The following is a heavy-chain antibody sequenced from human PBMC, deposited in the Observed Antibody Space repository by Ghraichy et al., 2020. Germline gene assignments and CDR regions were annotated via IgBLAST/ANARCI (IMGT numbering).Heavy chain of an antibody. CDR3: ARDKAAAAAYYYYGMDV. D-gene: IGHD6-13*01. Sequence: ASVKVSCKASGYTFTGYYMHWVRQAPGQGLEWMGWINPNSGGTNYAQKFQGRVTMTRDTSISTAYMELSRLRSDDTAVYYCARDKAAAAAYYYYGMDVWGQGTTVTFSS. J-gene: IGHJ6*02. V-gene: IGHV1-2*02. CDR2: INPNSGGT. CDR1: GYTFTGYY.